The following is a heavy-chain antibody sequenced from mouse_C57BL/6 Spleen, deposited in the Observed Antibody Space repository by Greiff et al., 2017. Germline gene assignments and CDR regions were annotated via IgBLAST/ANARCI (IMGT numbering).Heavy chain of an antibody. V-gene: IGHV5-4*01. CDR2: ISDGGSYT. D-gene: IGHD1-3*01. CDR3: ARDGGYKRDRYFDV. CDR1: GFTFSSYA. J-gene: IGHJ1*03. Sequence: EVQGVESGGGLVKPGGSLKLSCAASGFTFSSYAMSWVRQTPEKRLEWVATISDGGSYTYSPDNVKGRFTISRDNAKNNLYLQMSHLKSEDTAMYYCARDGGYKRDRYFDVWGTGTTVTVSS.